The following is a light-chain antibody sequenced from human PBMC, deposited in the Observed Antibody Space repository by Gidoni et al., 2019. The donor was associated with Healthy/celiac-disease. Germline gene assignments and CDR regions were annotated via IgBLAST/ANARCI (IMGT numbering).Light chain of an antibody. J-gene: IGKJ2*01. V-gene: IGKV2-28*01. CDR3: MQALQTPYT. CDR2: LGS. CDR1: HSLLHSNGYNY. Sequence: DMMMPPSPLSLSVTPGEPASISCRPSHSLLHSNGYNYLDWYLQKPGQSPQLLIYLGSNRASGVPDRFSGSGSGTDFTLKISRVEAEDVGVYYCMQALQTPYTFGQGTKLEIK.